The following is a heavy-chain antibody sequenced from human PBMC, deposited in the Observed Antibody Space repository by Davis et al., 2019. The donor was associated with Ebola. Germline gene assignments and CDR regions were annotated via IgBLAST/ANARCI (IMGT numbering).Heavy chain of an antibody. CDR1: GFTVSSNY. D-gene: IGHD1-26*01. V-gene: IGHV4-34*01. J-gene: IGHJ5*02. CDR2: INHSGST. CDR3: ASLLGPDNWFDP. Sequence: PGGSLRLSCAASGFTVSSNYMSWVRQAPGKGLEWIGEINHSGSTNYNPSLKSRVTISVDTSKNQFSLKLSSVTAADTAVYYCASLLGPDNWFDPWGQGTLVTVSS.